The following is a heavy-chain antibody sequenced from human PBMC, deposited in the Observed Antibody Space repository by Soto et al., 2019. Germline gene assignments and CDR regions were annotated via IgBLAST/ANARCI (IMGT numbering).Heavy chain of an antibody. CDR3: ARDWLSRTVDY. V-gene: IGHV3-33*01. CDR2: KWYDGRNT. J-gene: IGHJ4*02. CDR1: GFTFSSYG. D-gene: IGHD5-12*01. Sequence: QVQLVESGGGVVQPGRSLRLSCAASGFTFSSYGMHWVRQAPGKGLEWVAVKWYDGRNTYYADSVKGRFTISRDDSKNTVYLQMTSLRVEDTAVYYCARDWLSRTVDYWGQGTLVTVSS.